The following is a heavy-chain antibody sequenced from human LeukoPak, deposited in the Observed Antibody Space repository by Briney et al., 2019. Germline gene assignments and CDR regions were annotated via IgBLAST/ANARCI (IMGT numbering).Heavy chain of an antibody. CDR2: IYYSGST. V-gene: IGHV4-59*01. CDR1: GGSISSYY. D-gene: IGHD3-22*01. J-gene: IGHJ5*02. CDR3: ARVHYDSSGSYNWFEP. Sequence: SETLSLTCTVSGGSISSYYWSWIRQPPGKGLEWIGYIYYSGSTNYNPSLKSRVTISVDTSKNQFSLKLSSVTAADTAVYYCARVHYDSSGSYNWFEPWGQGTLVTVSS.